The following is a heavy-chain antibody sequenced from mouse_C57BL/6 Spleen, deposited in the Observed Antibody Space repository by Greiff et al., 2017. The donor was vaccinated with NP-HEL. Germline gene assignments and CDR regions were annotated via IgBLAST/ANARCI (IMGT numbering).Heavy chain of an antibody. V-gene: IGHV5-17*01. CDR2: ISSGSSTI. D-gene: IGHD3-2*01. J-gene: IGHJ2*01. Sequence: DVKLVESGGGLVKPGGSLKLSCAASGFTFSDYGMHWVRQAPEKGLEWVAYISSGSSTIYYADTVKGRFTISRDNAKNTLFLQMTSLRSEDTAMYYCATLTSTGRNYFDYWGQGTTLTVSS. CDR1: GFTFSDYG. CDR3: ATLTSTGRNYFDY.